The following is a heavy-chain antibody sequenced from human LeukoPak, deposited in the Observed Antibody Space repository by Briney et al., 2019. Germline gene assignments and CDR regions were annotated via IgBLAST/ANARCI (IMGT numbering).Heavy chain of an antibody. J-gene: IGHJ4*02. CDR3: AKDVATMVRGVTSYDY. CDR1: GFTFSSYA. Sequence: QPGGSLRLSCAASGFTFSSYAMSWVRQAPGKGLEWVSAISGSGGSTYYADSVKGRFTISRDNSKNTLYLQMNSLRAEDTAVYYCAKDVATMVRGVTSYDYWVQGTMVTVSS. CDR2: ISGSGGST. D-gene: IGHD3-10*01. V-gene: IGHV3-23*01.